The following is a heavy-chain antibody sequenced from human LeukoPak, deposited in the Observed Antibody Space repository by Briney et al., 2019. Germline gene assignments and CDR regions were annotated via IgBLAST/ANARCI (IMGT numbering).Heavy chain of an antibody. CDR2: IIPIFGTA. V-gene: IGHV1-69*05. CDR1: GGTFSSYA. Sequence: SVKVSCKASGGTFSSYAISWVRQAPGQGLEWMGGIIPIFGTANYAQKFQGRITITRNTSISTAYMELSSLRSEDTAVYYCTRETPSRPLDYWGQGTLVTVSS. D-gene: IGHD4-23*01. CDR3: TRETPSRPLDY. J-gene: IGHJ4*01.